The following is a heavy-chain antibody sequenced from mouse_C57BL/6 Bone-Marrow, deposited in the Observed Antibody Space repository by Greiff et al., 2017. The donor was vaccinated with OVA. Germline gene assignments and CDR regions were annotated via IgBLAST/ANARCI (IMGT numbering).Heavy chain of an antibody. CDR1: GFTFSSYA. CDR3: TRDTPSDGSFAY. Sequence: EVMLVESGEGLVKPGGSLKLSCAASGFTFSSYAMSWVRQTPEKRLEWVAYISSGGDYIYYADTVKGRFTISRDNARNTLYLQMSSLKSEDTAMYYCTRDTPSDGSFAYWGQGTLVTVSA. D-gene: IGHD2-3*01. J-gene: IGHJ3*01. CDR2: ISSGGDYI. V-gene: IGHV5-9-1*02.